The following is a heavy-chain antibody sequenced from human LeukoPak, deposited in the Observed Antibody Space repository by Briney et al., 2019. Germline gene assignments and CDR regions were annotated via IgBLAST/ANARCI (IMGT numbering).Heavy chain of an antibody. Sequence: PSETLSLTCTVSGGSISSYYWSWIRQPAGKGLEWIGRIYTSGSTNYNPSLKSRVTMSVDTSKNQFSLKLSPVTAADTAVYYCARDRSSSSLSGEIAFDIWGQGTMVTVSS. D-gene: IGHD6-6*01. CDR3: ARDRSSSSLSGEIAFDI. J-gene: IGHJ3*02. V-gene: IGHV4-4*07. CDR1: GGSISSYY. CDR2: IYTSGST.